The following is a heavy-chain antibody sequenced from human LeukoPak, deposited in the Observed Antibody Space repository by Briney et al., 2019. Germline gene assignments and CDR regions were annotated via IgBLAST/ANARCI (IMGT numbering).Heavy chain of an antibody. CDR2: IYHSGST. CDR1: GGSISSGGYY. J-gene: IGHJ4*02. CDR3: ARRGLYGSGRSYYFDY. D-gene: IGHD3-10*01. Sequence: SETLSLTCTVSGGSISSGGYYWSWIRQPPGKGLEWIGYIYHSGSTYYNPSLKSRVTISVDRSKNQFSLKLSSVTAADTAVYYCARRGLYGSGRSYYFDYWGQGTLVTVSS. V-gene: IGHV4-30-2*01.